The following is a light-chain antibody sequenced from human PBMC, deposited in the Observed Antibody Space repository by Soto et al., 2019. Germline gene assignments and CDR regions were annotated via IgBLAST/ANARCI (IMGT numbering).Light chain of an antibody. Sequence: DIQMTQSPSTLSASVGDRVTITCRASQSISSWLAWYQQKPGKAPKLLIYKASSFESGVPSRFSGSGSGTEFTLTISSLQPDDFATYYCQQYNSYPYTFGPGTKLEIK. CDR2: KAS. CDR1: QSISSW. CDR3: QQYNSYPYT. V-gene: IGKV1-5*03. J-gene: IGKJ2*01.